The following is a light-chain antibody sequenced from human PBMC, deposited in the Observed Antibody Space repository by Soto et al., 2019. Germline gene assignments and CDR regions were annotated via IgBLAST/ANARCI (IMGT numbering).Light chain of an antibody. CDR3: QQYISFVT. J-gene: IGKJ5*01. V-gene: IGKV1-5*03. CDR2: KAS. CDR1: QSISSW. Sequence: DIQMTQSPSTLSAPVGDRVTITFRASQSISSWLAWYQQKPGKAPKLLIYKASSLESGVPSRFSGSGSGSEFTLTISSLQPDDFATYYCQQYISFVTFGQGTRLEI.